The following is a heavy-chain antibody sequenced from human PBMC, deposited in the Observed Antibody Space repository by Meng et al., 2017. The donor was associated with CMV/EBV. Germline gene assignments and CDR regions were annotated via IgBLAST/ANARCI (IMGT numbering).Heavy chain of an antibody. CDR2: IYSGGTT. Sequence: LSLTCAPSGFTVSSNYMNWVRQAPGKGLEWVSVIYSGGTTYYADSVKGRFTISRDNSKNTLYLQMNSLRAEDTAVYYCARRFRGAFDIWGQGTMVTVSS. D-gene: IGHD3-3*01. V-gene: IGHV3-53*01. CDR1: GFTVSSNY. J-gene: IGHJ3*02. CDR3: ARRFRGAFDI.